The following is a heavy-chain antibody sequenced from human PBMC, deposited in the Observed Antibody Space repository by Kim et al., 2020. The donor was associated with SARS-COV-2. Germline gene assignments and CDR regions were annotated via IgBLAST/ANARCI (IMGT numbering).Heavy chain of an antibody. CDR2: IKQDGSEK. J-gene: IGHJ4*02. V-gene: IGHV3-7*01. CDR3: ARVGPLSIRFLEWLLYFDY. CDR1: GFTFSSYW. Sequence: GGSLRLSCAASGFTFSSYWMSWVRQAPGKGLEWVANIKQDGSEKYYVDSVKGRFTISRDNAKNSLYLQMNSLRAEDTAVYYCARVGPLSIRFLEWLLYFDYWGQGTLVTVSS. D-gene: IGHD3-3*01.